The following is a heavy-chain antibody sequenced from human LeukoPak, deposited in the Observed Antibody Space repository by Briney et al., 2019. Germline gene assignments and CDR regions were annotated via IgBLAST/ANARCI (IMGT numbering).Heavy chain of an antibody. CDR3: ARGQVGATLVYFDY. Sequence: SVKVSCKASGGTFSSYAISWVRQAPGQGLEWMGGIIPIFGTANYAQKFQGRVTITADESTCTAYMELSSLRSEDTAVYYCARGQVGATLVYFDYWGQGTLVTVSS. CDR2: IIPIFGTA. V-gene: IGHV1-69*13. D-gene: IGHD1-26*01. J-gene: IGHJ4*02. CDR1: GGTFSSYA.